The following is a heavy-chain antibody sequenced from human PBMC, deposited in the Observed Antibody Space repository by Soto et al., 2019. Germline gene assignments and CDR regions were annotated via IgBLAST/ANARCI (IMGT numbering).Heavy chain of an antibody. J-gene: IGHJ6*02. CDR1: GGTFSSYA. V-gene: IGHV1-69*13. CDR3: ARGGREPGYSYYGMDV. CDR2: IIPIFGTA. D-gene: IGHD1-26*01. Sequence: SVKVSCKASGGTFSSYAISWVRQAPGQGLEWMGGIIPIFGTANYAQKFQGRVTITADESTSTAYMELSSLRSEDTAVYYCARGGREPGYSYYGMDVWGQGTTVTVSS.